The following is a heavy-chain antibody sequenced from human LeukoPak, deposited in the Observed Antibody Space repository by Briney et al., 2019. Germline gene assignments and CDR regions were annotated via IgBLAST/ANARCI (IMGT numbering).Heavy chain of an antibody. CDR1: GFTFSSYE. CDR3: ARTAYNWIPTTYYMDV. D-gene: IGHD1-20*01. V-gene: IGHV3-48*01. Sequence: QPGGSLRLSCAASGFTFSSYEMNWVRQAPGKGLEWVSYISSSSSTIYYADSVKGRFTISRDNAKNSLYLQMNSLRAEDTAVYYCARTAYNWIPTTYYMDVWGKGTTVTVSS. J-gene: IGHJ6*03. CDR2: ISSSSSTI.